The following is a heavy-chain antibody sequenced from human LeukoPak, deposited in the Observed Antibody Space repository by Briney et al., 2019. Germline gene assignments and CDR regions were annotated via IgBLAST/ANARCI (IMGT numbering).Heavy chain of an antibody. D-gene: IGHD3-22*01. CDR1: GYSFTSYW. V-gene: IGHV5-51*01. CDR2: IYPGDSDT. CDR3: ARGRVVYYYDSSGALDAFDI. J-gene: IGHJ3*02. Sequence: GESLKISCKGSGYSFTSYWIGWVRQMPGKGLEWMGIIYPGDSDTRYSPSFQGQVTISADKSISTAYLQWSSLKASDTAMYYCARGRVVYYYDSSGALDAFDIWGQGTMVTVSS.